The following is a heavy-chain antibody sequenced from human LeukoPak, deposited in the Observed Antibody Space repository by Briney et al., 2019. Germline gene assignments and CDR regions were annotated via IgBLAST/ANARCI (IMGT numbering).Heavy chain of an antibody. Sequence: GGSLRLSCAASGFTFSSYGMHWVRQAPGKGLEWVAVISYDGSNKYYADSVKGRFTISRDNSKNTLYLQMNSMRAEDTAVYYCAKAVSGFPPGDYYFDYWGQGTLVTVSS. J-gene: IGHJ4*02. CDR3: AKAVSGFPPGDYYFDY. V-gene: IGHV3-30*18. D-gene: IGHD1-26*01. CDR1: GFTFSSYG. CDR2: ISYDGSNK.